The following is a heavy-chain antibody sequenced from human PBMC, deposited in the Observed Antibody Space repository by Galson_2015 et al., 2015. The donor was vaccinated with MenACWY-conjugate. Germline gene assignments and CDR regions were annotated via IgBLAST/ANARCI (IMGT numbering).Heavy chain of an antibody. V-gene: IGHV3-7*03. CDR3: ARGHYGMDV. CDR1: GFTFRIYW. CDR2: IKKDGSEK. J-gene: IGHJ6*02. Sequence: SLRLSCAVSGFTFRIYWMTWVRQAPGKGLEWVASIKKDGSEKYYVDSVKGRFTISRDNTKSSMYLEMNSLRDEDTAVYYCARGHYGMDVWGQGTTVTASS.